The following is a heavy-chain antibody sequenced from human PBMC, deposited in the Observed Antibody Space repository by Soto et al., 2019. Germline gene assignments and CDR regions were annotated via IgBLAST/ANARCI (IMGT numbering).Heavy chain of an antibody. Sequence: GGSLRLSCSASGFTFSSYAMHWVRQAPGKGLEYVSAISSNGGSTYYADSVKGRFTISRDNSKNTLYLQMSSLRAEDTAVYYCVKGIAVAGTSDRDAFDIWGQGTMVTVSS. CDR2: ISSNGGST. D-gene: IGHD6-19*01. CDR3: VKGIAVAGTSDRDAFDI. CDR1: GFTFSSYA. V-gene: IGHV3-64D*06. J-gene: IGHJ3*02.